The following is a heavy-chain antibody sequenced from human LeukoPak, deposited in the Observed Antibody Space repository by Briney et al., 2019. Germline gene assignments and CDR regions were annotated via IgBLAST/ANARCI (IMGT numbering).Heavy chain of an antibody. V-gene: IGHV1-18*01. CDR3: ARVCSSTSCYDDY. D-gene: IGHD2-2*01. CDR2: ISAYNGNT. Sequence: ASVKVSCKASGYTFTSYGISWVRQAPGQGLEWMGWISAYNGNTNYAQKFQGRVTMTRDTSISTAYMELSRLRSDDTAVYYCARVCSSTSCYDDYWGQGTLVTVSS. CDR1: GYTFTSYG. J-gene: IGHJ4*02.